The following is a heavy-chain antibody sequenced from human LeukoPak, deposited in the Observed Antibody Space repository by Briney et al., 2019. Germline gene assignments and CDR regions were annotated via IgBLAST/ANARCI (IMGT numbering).Heavy chain of an antibody. CDR2: ISSSSGYI. D-gene: IGHD4-17*01. CDR3: ARAPEYGDYFDY. V-gene: IGHV3-21*01. J-gene: IGHJ4*02. CDR1: GFTFSSFA. Sequence: GGSLRLSCAASGFTFSSFAMSWVRQAPGKGLEWVSYISSSSGYIYYADSVKGRFTISRDNAKNSLYLQMNSLRAEDTAVYYCARAPEYGDYFDYWGQGTLVTVSS.